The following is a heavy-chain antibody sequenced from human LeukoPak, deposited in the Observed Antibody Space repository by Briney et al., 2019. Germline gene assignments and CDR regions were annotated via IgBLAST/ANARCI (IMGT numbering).Heavy chain of an antibody. V-gene: IGHV4-34*01. CDR2: IYYSGST. Sequence: SETLSLTCAVYGGSFSGYYWSWIRQPPGKGLEWIGSIYYSGSTYYNPSLKSRVTISVDTSKNQFSLKLSSVTAADTAVYYCARQAEGLDIVVVPTNDAFDIWGQGTMVTVSS. D-gene: IGHD2-2*01. CDR3: ARQAEGLDIVVVPTNDAFDI. CDR1: GGSFSGYY. J-gene: IGHJ3*02.